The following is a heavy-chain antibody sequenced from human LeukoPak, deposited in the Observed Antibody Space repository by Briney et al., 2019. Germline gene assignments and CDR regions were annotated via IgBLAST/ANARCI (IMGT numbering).Heavy chain of an antibody. D-gene: IGHD1-1*01. J-gene: IGHJ4*02. Sequence: GGPLRLSCAASGFTFSSSAISWARQAPGKGLEWVSAISDSGGFTLYADSVKGRFTISRDSSKNTVNLQLNSLRVEDTATYYCARTGNGRVYDLWGQGTLVTVSS. CDR3: ARTGNGRVYDL. CDR2: ISDSGGFT. CDR1: GFTFSSSA. V-gene: IGHV3-23*01.